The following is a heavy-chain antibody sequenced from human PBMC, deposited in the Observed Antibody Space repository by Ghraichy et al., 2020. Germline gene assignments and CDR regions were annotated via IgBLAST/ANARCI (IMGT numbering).Heavy chain of an antibody. J-gene: IGHJ6*02. CDR3: ASSPIFGVVAWNSNFYYYYGMDV. V-gene: IGHV4-34*01. CDR1: GGSFSGYY. Sequence: SETLSLTCAVYGGSFSGYYWSWIRQPPGKGLEWIGEINHSGSTNYNPSLKSRVTISVDTSKNQFSLKLSSVTAADTAVYYCASSPIFGVVAWNSNFYYYYGMDVWGQGTTVTVSS. D-gene: IGHD3-3*01. CDR2: INHSGST.